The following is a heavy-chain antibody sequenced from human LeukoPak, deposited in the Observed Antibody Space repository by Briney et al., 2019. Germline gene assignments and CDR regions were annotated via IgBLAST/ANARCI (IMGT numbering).Heavy chain of an antibody. D-gene: IGHD6-13*01. CDR2: ISWNSGSI. CDR1: GFTFDDYA. J-gene: IGHJ4*02. Sequence: PGGSLRLSCAASGFTFDDYAMHWVRQAPGKGLEWVSGISWNSGSIGYADSVKGRFTISRDNAKNSLYLQMNSLRAEDTALYYCAKAQLVAVLHHTGHFDYWGQGTLVTVSS. V-gene: IGHV3-9*01. CDR3: AKAQLVAVLHHTGHFDY.